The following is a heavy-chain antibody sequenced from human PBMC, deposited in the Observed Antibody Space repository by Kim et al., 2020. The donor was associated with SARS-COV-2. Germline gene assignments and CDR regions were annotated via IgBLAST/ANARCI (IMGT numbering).Heavy chain of an antibody. D-gene: IGHD1-1*01. CDR1: GFSFSNYA. CDR2: TDGSGQNT. V-gene: IGHV3-23*01. Sequence: GGSLRLSCAASGFSFSNYAIFWVRQAPGKGLEWVSMTDGSGQNTYYAASVQGRLSVSRDNYRSTVYLQMNSLRAEDTAVYYCAKAPRDGYNFDWYFDLWG. J-gene: IGHJ2*01. CDR3: AKAPRDGYNFDWYFDL.